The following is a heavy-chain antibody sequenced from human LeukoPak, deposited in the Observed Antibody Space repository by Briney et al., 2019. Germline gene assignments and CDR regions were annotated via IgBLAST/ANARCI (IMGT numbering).Heavy chain of an antibody. Sequence: PGGSLRLSCAASGFTFSSYGMHWVRQAPGKGLEWVAFIRYDGSNKYYADSVKGRFTISRDNSKNTLYLQMNSLRAEDTAVYYCAKDLRVVPDRENDYWGQGTLVTVSS. J-gene: IGHJ4*02. CDR2: IRYDGSNK. D-gene: IGHD2-2*01. V-gene: IGHV3-30*02. CDR3: AKDLRVVPDRENDY. CDR1: GFTFSSYG.